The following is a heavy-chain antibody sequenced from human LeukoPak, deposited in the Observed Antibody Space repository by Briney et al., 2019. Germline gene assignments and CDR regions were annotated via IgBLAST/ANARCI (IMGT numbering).Heavy chain of an antibody. D-gene: IGHD6-13*01. J-gene: IGHJ3*02. CDR3: ASRGKFSSSWYGLGAFDI. CDR1: GGSISSYY. Sequence: SETLSLTCTVSGGSISSYYWSWIRQPPGKGLEWIGYIYYCGSTNYNPSLKSRVTISVDTSKNQFSLKLSSVTAADTAVYYCASRGKFSSSWYGLGAFDIWGQGTMVTVSS. V-gene: IGHV4-59*01. CDR2: IYYCGST.